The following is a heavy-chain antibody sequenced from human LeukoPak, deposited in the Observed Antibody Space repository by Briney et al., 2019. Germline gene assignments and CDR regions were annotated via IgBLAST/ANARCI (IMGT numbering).Heavy chain of an antibody. J-gene: IGHJ4*02. D-gene: IGHD1-26*01. CDR2: ISYDGSNK. V-gene: IGHV3-30*03. CDR3: ARGSIVGAWYFDY. CDR1: GFTFSSYA. Sequence: GGSLRLSCAASGFTFSSYAMSWVRQAPGKGLEWVAVISYDGSNKYYADSVKGRFTISRDNSKTTLYLQMISLRAEDTALYYCARGSIVGAWYFDYWGQGSLVTVSS.